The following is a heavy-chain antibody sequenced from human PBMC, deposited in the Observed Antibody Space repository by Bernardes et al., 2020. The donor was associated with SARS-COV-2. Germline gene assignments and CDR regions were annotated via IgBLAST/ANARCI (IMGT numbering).Heavy chain of an antibody. CDR3: ARDRRGYCSGGSCSSAGFDP. D-gene: IGHD2-15*01. V-gene: IGHV1-8*01. Sequence: ASVKVSCKASGYTFTSYDINWVRQATGQGLEWMGWMNPNSGNTGYAQKFQGRVTMTRNTSISTAYMELSSLRSEDTAVYYCARDRRGYCSGGSCSSAGFDPWGQGTLVTVSS. J-gene: IGHJ5*02. CDR1: GYTFTSYD. CDR2: MNPNSGNT.